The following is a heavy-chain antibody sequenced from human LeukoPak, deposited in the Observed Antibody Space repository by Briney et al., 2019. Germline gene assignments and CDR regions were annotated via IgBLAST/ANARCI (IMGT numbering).Heavy chain of an antibody. V-gene: IGHV3-21*04. CDR1: GFTFSSYS. CDR2: ISSSSGYI. CDR3: AKDRVYRGWLFDY. J-gene: IGHJ4*02. Sequence: GGSLRLSCAASGFTFSSYSMNWVRQAPGKGLEWVSSISSSSGYIYYADSVKGRFTISRDNSKNTLYLQMNSLRAEDTAVYYCAKDRVYRGWLFDYWGQGTLVTVSS. D-gene: IGHD6-19*01.